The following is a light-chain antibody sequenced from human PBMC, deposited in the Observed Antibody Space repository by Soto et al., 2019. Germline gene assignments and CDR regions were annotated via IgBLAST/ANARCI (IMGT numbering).Light chain of an antibody. CDR2: DVN. V-gene: IGLV2-14*03. CDR3: SSYRSGSTLV. J-gene: IGLJ2*01. Sequence: QSALTQPASVSGSPGQSITISCTGTSSDVGGSNYVSWYQQHPGKAPKLIIYDVNNRPSGISNRFSGSKSGNTTSLTISGLQAVDEADYYCSSYRSGSTLVFGGGTKLTVL. CDR1: SSDVGGSNY.